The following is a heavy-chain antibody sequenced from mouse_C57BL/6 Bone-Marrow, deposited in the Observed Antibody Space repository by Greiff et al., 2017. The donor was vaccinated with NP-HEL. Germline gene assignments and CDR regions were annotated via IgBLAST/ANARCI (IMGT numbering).Heavy chain of an antibody. J-gene: IGHJ2*01. V-gene: IGHV1-26*01. CDR3: AREDPYYFDY. CDR2: INPNNGGT. CDR1: GYTFTDYY. Sequence: VHVKQSGPELVKPGASVKISCKASGYTFTDYYMNWVKQSHGKSLEWIGDINPNNGGTSYNQKFKGKATLTVDKSSSTAYMELRSLTSEDSAVYYCAREDPYYFDYWGQGTTLTVSS.